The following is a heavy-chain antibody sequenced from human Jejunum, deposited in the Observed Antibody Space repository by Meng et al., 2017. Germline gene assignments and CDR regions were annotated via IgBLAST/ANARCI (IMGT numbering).Heavy chain of an antibody. CDR3: ARDGYVTTWYVS. Sequence: GESLKISCAASGVSVSDNYMSWVRQAPGKGLEWVSVIDRAGTTYYADSVKGRFTISRDISKNTVHLQMNSLRPDDTAVYYCARDGYVTTWYVSWGQGTLVTVSS. CDR1: GVSVSDNY. D-gene: IGHD3-16*01. CDR2: IDRAGTT. V-gene: IGHV3-66*02. J-gene: IGHJ5*02.